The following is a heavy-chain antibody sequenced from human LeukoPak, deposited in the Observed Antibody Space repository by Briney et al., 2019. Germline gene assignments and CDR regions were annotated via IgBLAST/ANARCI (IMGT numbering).Heavy chain of an antibody. CDR1: GFTFSSYS. CDR3: ARELGDSSGYPY. V-gene: IGHV3-21*01. D-gene: IGHD3-22*01. Sequence: GGSLRLSCAASGFTFSSYSMNWVRQAPGKGLEWVSSISSSSSYIYYADSVKGRFTISRDNAKNSLYLQMNSLRAEDTAAYYCARELGDSSGYPYWGQGTLVTVSS. J-gene: IGHJ4*02. CDR2: ISSSSSYI.